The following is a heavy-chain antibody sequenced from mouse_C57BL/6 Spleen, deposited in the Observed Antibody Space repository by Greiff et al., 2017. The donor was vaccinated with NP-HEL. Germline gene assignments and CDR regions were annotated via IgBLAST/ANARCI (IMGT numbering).Heavy chain of an antibody. D-gene: IGHD2-10*02. V-gene: IGHV3-6*01. Sequence: EVQLQESGPGLVKPSQSLSLTCSVTGYSITSGYYWNWIRQFPGNKLEWMGYISYDGSNNYNPSLKNRISITRDTSKNQFFLKLNSVTTEDTATYYFASEEYPYFDVWGTGTTVTVSS. J-gene: IGHJ1*03. CDR1: GYSITSGYY. CDR3: ASEEYPYFDV. CDR2: ISYDGSN.